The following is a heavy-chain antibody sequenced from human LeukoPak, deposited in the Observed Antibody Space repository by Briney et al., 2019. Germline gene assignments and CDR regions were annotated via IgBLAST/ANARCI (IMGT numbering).Heavy chain of an antibody. CDR1: GFTFSDSW. J-gene: IGHJ4*02. D-gene: IGHD6-19*01. V-gene: IGHV3-74*01. CDR2: INSDESST. Sequence: PGGSLRLSCAASGFTFSDSWMYWVRQAPGKGLVWVSRINSDESSTSYADSVQGRFTISRDNAKNTLYLQMNGLRAEDTAVYYCASCVAVPGLPDSWGQGTLVSVSS. CDR3: ASCVAVPGLPDS.